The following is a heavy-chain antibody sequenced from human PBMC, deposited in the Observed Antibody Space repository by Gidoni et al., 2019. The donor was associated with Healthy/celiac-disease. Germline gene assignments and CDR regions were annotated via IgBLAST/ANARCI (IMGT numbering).Heavy chain of an antibody. CDR2: ISSSGSTI. J-gene: IGHJ6*02. CDR1: GFTFSSYD. CDR3: ARNHYCSSTSCYVFGYYYGMDV. V-gene: IGHV3-48*03. Sequence: EVQLVESGGGLVQPGGSLRLSCAASGFTFSSYDMNWVRQAPGKGLEWVSYISSSGSTIYYADSVKGRFTISRDNAKNSLYLQMNSLRAEDTAVYYCARNHYCSSTSCYVFGYYYGMDVWGQGTTVTVSS. D-gene: IGHD2-2*01.